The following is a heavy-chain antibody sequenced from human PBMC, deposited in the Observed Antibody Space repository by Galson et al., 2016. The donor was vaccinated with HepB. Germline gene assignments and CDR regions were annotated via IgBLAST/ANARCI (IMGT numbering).Heavy chain of an antibody. D-gene: IGHD2-15*01. Sequence: SCKASGYMFTTYAMNWVRQAPGQGLEWMGWINTNNGNPTYAQGFTGRFVLSLDTSVSTAYLQINSLKAEDTAVYYCARSSRGRLVVFDYWGQGTLVTVSS. J-gene: IGHJ4*02. CDR2: INTNNGNP. V-gene: IGHV7-4-1*02. CDR1: GYMFTTYA. CDR3: ARSSRGRLVVFDY.